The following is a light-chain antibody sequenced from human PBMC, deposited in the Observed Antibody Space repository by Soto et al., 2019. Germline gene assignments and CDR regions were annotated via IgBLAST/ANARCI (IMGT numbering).Light chain of an antibody. Sequence: EMVMTQSPATLSVSPGERATLSCRASQSVSSNLAWYQQKPGQAPRLLISGASIRASGVPARFSGSGSGTEFTLTISSLQSEDFAVYYCQQYDNWPPITFGGGTKVDIK. CDR2: GAS. V-gene: IGKV3-15*01. CDR3: QQYDNWPPIT. J-gene: IGKJ4*01. CDR1: QSVSSN.